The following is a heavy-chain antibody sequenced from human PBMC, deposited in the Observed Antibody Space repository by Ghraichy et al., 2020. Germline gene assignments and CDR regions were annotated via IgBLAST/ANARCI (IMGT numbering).Heavy chain of an antibody. V-gene: IGHV3-9*01. CDR2: ISYNSVTI. Sequence: LSLTCAASGFTFDDYAMHWVRQAPGKGLEWVSGISYNSVTIGYADSVKGRFTISRDNAKNSLYLQMNSLRTEDTALYYCAKVVAATIKYYYYGMDVWGQGTTVTVSS. CDR3: AKVVAATIKYYYYGMDV. CDR1: GFTFDDYA. D-gene: IGHD5-12*01. J-gene: IGHJ6*02.